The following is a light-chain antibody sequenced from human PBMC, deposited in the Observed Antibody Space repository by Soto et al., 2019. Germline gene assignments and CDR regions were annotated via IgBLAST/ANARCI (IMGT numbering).Light chain of an antibody. J-gene: IGKJ1*01. CDR1: QNIRTY. CDR3: KQSFSSPWT. V-gene: IGKV1-39*01. Sequence: DFQMPQSPSSLSASVRASLPFTGRARQNIRTYLNWYQQKPGKVPDLLIYSASGLRSGVPSRFSGSGSGTDFTLSISSLQPEEFATYFCKQSFSSPWTFGQGTKVDIK. CDR2: SAS.